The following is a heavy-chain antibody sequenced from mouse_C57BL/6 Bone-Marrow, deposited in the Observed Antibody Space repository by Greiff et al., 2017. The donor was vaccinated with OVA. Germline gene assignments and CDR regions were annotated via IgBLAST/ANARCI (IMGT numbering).Heavy chain of an antibody. J-gene: IGHJ2*01. CDR1: GFNIKDDY. CDR3: TTPYGYDVYYFDY. V-gene: IGHV14-4*01. D-gene: IGHD2-2*01. CDR2: IDPENGDT. Sequence: EVQLQESGAELVRPGASVKLSCTASGFNIKDDYMHWVKQRPEQGLEWIGWIDPENGDTESASKFQGKATITADTSSNTAYLQLSSLTSEDTAVYYCTTPYGYDVYYFDYWGQGTTLTVSS.